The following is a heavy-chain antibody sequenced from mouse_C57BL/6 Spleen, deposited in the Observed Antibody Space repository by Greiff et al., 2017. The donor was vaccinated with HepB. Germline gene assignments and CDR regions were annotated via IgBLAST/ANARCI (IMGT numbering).Heavy chain of an antibody. CDR2: IHPSDSDT. D-gene: IGHD2-3*01. V-gene: IGHV1-74*01. CDR3: AIWMVKGMYY. CDR1: GYTFTSYW. Sequence: QVQLQQPGAELVKPGASVKVSCKASGYTFTSYWMHWVKQRPGQGLEWIGRIHPSDSDTNYNQKFKGKATLTVDKSYSTAYLQLSNLTTEDSAVYYCAIWMVKGMYYWGQGTSVTVSS. J-gene: IGHJ4*01.